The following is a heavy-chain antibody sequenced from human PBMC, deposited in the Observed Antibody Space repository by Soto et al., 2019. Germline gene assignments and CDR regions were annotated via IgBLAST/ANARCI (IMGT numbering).Heavy chain of an antibody. V-gene: IGHV3-23*01. CDR1: GFTFSSYA. CDR3: ARGLTGGSGWYVFDY. D-gene: IGHD6-19*01. Sequence: PGGSLRLSCAASGFTFSSYAMSWVRQAPGKGLEWVSAISGSGGSTYYADSVKGRFTISRDNSRNTLYLQMNSLRAEDTAMYYCARGLTGGSGWYVFDYWGQGTLVTVSS. CDR2: ISGSGGST. J-gene: IGHJ4*02.